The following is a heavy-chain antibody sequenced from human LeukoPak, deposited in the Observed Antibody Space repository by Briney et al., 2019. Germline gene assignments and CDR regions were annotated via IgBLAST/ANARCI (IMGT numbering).Heavy chain of an antibody. CDR3: AKSSYYDSSGYYREYYFDY. CDR2: ITGSAGST. D-gene: IGHD3-22*01. CDR1: GFTFSYYS. J-gene: IGHJ4*02. V-gene: IGHV3-23*01. Sequence: PGGSPRLSCAASGFTFSYYSMSWVRQAPGKGLEWVSGITGSAGSTHYADSVKGRFTISRDNTKNTLYLQMNSLRAEDTAIYYCAKSSYYDSSGYYREYYFDYWGQGTLVTVSS.